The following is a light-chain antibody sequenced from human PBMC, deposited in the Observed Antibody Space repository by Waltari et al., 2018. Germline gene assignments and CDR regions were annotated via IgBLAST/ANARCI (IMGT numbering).Light chain of an antibody. CDR3: SAHTSSSLYV. J-gene: IGLJ1*01. V-gene: IGLV2-14*01. CDR1: SNDVGAYDY. CDR2: DVS. Sequence: QSALTQPASVSGSPGQSITISCTGTSNDVGAYDYVSWYQQHPGKAPKLLIYDVSNRPSGASKRFSGSKSGNTASLTISGLQAEDEAEYYCSAHTSSSLYVFGTGTRVTVL.